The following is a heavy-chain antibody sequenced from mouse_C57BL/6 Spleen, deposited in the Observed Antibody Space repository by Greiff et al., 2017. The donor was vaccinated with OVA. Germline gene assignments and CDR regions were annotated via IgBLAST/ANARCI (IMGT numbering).Heavy chain of an antibody. CDR1: GFTFSDYG. J-gene: IGHJ1*03. Sequence: EVQLVESGGGLVKPGGSLKLSCAASGFTFSDYGMHWVRQAPEKGLEWVAYISSGSSTIYYADTVKGRFTIARDNAKNTLFLQMTSLRSEDTAMYYCARGGTLYWYFDVWGTGTTVTVAS. CDR2: ISSGSSTI. D-gene: IGHD1-1*01. V-gene: IGHV5-17*01. CDR3: ARGGTLYWYFDV.